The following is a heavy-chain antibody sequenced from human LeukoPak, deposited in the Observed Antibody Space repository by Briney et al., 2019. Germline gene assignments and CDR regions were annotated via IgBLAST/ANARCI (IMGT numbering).Heavy chain of an antibody. V-gene: IGHV3-30*04. D-gene: IGHD2-2*02. CDR3: ARGPYCSSTSCYTIDYYYYGMDV. CDR2: ISYDGSNK. Sequence: GGSLRLSCAASGFTFSSYAMHWVRQAPGKGLEWVAVISYDGSNKYYADSVKGRFTISRDNSKNTLYLQMNSLRAEDTAVYYCARGPYCSSTSCYTIDYYYYGMDVWGQGTTVTVSS. CDR1: GFTFSSYA. J-gene: IGHJ6*02.